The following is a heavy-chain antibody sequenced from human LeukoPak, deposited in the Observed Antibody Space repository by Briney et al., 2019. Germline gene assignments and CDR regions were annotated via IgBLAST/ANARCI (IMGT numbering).Heavy chain of an antibody. V-gene: IGHV3-30*02. D-gene: IGHD5-24*01. CDR2: IRYDGSNK. CDR1: GFTFSSYW. Sequence: GGSLRLSCAASGFTFSSYWMHWVRQAPGKGLEWVAFIRYDGSNKYYADSVKGRFTISRDNSKNTLYLQMNSLRAEDTAVYYCAKWEWDGYKGHFDYWGQGTLVTVSS. CDR3: AKWEWDGYKGHFDY. J-gene: IGHJ4*02.